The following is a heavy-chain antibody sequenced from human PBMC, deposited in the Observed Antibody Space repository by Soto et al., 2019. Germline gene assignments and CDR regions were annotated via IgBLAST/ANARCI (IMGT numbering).Heavy chain of an antibody. V-gene: IGHV3-23*01. Sequence: EVQLLESGGGLVQPGGSLRLSCAASGFTFSSYAMSWVRQAPGKGLEWVSAISGSGGSTYYADSVKGRFTISRDNSKNPLYLQMNSLRAEDTAVYYCAKDKAYSYGFFDYWGQGTLVTVSS. CDR3: AKDKAYSYGFFDY. CDR2: ISGSGGST. J-gene: IGHJ4*02. D-gene: IGHD5-18*01. CDR1: GFTFSSYA.